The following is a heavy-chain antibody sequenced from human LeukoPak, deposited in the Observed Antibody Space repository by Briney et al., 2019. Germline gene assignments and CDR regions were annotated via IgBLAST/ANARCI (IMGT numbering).Heavy chain of an antibody. CDR1: GFTFDDYA. D-gene: IGHD1-7*01. CDR2: ISPSGTNT. J-gene: IGHJ4*02. CDR3: AKDHEAELGDY. V-gene: IGHV3-23*01. Sequence: GRSLRLSCAASGFTFDDYAMHWVRQAPGKGLDWVSAISPSGTNTYYADSVKGRFTISRDNSKNTLYLQMNSLRAEDTAVYYCAKDHEAELGDYWGQGTLVTVSS.